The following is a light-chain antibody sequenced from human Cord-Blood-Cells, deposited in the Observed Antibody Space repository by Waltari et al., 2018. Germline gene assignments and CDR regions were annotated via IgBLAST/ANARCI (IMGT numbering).Light chain of an antibody. V-gene: IGLV2-14*04. CDR3: SSYTSSSTVV. CDR1: SSDVGGYNY. CDR2: DVS. J-gene: IGLJ2*01. Sequence: VSGSPGQSITISCTGTSSDVGGYNYVSWYQQHPGKAPKLMVYDVSNRPSGVPNRFSGSKSGKTASLTISGLQAEDEADYYCSSYTSSSTVVFGGGTKLTVL.